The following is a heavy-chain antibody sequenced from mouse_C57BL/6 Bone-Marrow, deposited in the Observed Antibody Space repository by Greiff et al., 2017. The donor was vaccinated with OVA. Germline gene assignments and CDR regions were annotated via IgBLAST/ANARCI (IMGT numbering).Heavy chain of an antibody. CDR1: GFTFSSYG. J-gene: IGHJ2*01. CDR3: ARRGVVAVDY. CDR2: ISSGGSYT. D-gene: IGHD1-1*01. V-gene: IGHV5-6*02. Sequence: EVMLVESGGDLVKPGGSLKLSCAASGFTFSSYGMSWVRQTPDKRLEWVATISSGGSYTYYPDSVKGRFTISRDNAKNTLYLQMSSLKSEDTAMYYCARRGVVAVDYWGQGTTLTVSS.